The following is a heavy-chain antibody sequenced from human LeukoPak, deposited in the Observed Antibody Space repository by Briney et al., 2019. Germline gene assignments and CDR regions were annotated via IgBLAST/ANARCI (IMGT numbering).Heavy chain of an antibody. D-gene: IGHD2-8*01. CDR2: IIPILGIA. V-gene: IGHV1-69*04. Sequence: SVKLSCKASGGTFSSYTISWVRQAPGQGLEWMGRIIPILGIANYAQKFQGRVTITADKSTSTAYMELSSLRSEDTAVYYCARDVLGPPTFYYMDVWGNGTTVTVSS. CDR3: ARDVLGPPTFYYMDV. CDR1: GGTFSSYT. J-gene: IGHJ6*03.